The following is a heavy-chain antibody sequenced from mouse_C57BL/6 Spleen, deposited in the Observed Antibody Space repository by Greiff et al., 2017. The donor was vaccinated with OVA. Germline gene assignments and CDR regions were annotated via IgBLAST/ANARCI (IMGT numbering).Heavy chain of an antibody. J-gene: IGHJ4*01. CDR2: INYDGSST. CDR3: ARGAYYDYDCYAMDY. D-gene: IGHD2-4*01. V-gene: IGHV5-16*01. Sequence: EVKLQEPEGGLVQPGSSMKLSCTASGFTFSDYYMAWVRQVPEKGLEWVANINYDGSSTYYLDSLKSRFIISRDNAKNILYLQMSSLKSEDTATYDCARGAYYDYDCYAMDYWGQGTSVTVSS. CDR1: GFTFSDYY.